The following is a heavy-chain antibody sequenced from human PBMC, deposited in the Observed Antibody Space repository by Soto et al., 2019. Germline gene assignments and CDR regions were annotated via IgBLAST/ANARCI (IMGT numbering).Heavy chain of an antibody. CDR1: RFTFSSYA. V-gene: IGHV3-23*01. J-gene: IGHJ5*02. CDR3: AKSAGWNIVVVPAAPS. D-gene: IGHD2-2*01. CDR2: ISGSGGST. Sequence: EVQLLESGGGLVQPGGSLRLSCAASRFTFSSYAMCWVRQAPGKGLEWVSAISGSGGSTYYADSVKGRFTISRDNSKNTLYLQMNSLRAEDTAVYYCAKSAGWNIVVVPAAPSWGQGTLVTVSS.